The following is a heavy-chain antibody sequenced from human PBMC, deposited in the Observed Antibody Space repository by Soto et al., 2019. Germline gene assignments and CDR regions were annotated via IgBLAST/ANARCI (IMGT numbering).Heavy chain of an antibody. CDR2: MNPGSGDT. D-gene: IGHD3-16*01. CDR3: ARMETFGSLNWFDT. V-gene: IGHV1-8*01. CDR1: GYSFTNND. J-gene: IGHJ5*02. Sequence: QVQLVQSGAEVREPGASVKVSCKASGYSFTNNDVSWVRQATGHGLEWMGWMNPGSGDTGYAQKFQGRVTMTRDISIATAYMELSSLRSDDTAIYYCARMETFGSLNWFDTWGKGTLVTVSS.